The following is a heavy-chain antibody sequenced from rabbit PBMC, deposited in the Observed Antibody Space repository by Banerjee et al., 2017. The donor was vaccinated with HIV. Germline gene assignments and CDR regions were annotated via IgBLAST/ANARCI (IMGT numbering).Heavy chain of an antibody. CDR3: VRDQAYMLDL. Sequence: QLEESGGGLVQAGRSLKLSCKASGLDFSSYSMSWVRQAPGKGLEWIGYIDPVFSSTHYASWVNGRFTISRDNAQNTVYLQLNSLTAADTATYFCVRDQAYMLDLWGPGTLVTVS. J-gene: IGHJ6*01. CDR2: IDPVFSST. D-gene: IGHD1-1*01. CDR1: GLDFSSYS. V-gene: IGHV1S7*01.